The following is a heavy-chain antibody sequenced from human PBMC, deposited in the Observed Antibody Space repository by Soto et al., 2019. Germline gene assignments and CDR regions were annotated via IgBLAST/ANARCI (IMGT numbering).Heavy chain of an antibody. CDR2: VYYSGST. CDR1: GGSINNYY. CDR3: TREQTSTVVTQ. D-gene: IGHD4-17*01. V-gene: IGHV4-59*01. Sequence: QVQLQESGPGLMKPSETLSLTCTVSGGSINNYYWSWIRQPPGKGLEWIGCVYYSGSTNYNPSLKSRVTISVYTSKNQFSRNLSSVTAADTAVYYGTREQTSTVVTQWGQGTLVTVSS. J-gene: IGHJ4*02.